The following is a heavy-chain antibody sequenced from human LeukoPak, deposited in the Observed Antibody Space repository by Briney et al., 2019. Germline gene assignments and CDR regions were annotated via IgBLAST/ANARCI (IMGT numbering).Heavy chain of an antibody. Sequence: GGSLRLSCAASGFTFSSYGMHWVRQAPGKGLEWVANIKKDGSEKYYVDSVKGRFTVSRDNAKTSLYLQMNSLRAEDTAVYYCARDLSGVTGYTYGRGIDYWGQGTLVTVSS. J-gene: IGHJ4*02. CDR3: ARDLSGVTGYTYGRGIDY. V-gene: IGHV3-7*01. CDR2: IKKDGSEK. CDR1: GFTFSSYG. D-gene: IGHD5-18*01.